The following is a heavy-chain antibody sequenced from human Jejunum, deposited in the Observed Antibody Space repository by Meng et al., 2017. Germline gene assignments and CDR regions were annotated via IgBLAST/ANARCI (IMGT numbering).Heavy chain of an antibody. J-gene: IGHJ1*01. D-gene: IGHD2-8*01. Sequence: QVLLEDSGPGLVKPWGTLSLTCAVSGDSISSSYWWSWVRQSPGKGLEWIGEIYHSGTTNYNPSLKSRVTLSVDKSKNQFSLNLSSVTAADTAVYFCARDFEALNGVWGQGTLVTVSS. CDR3: ARDFEALNGV. CDR1: GDSISSSYW. CDR2: IYHSGTT. V-gene: IGHV4-4*02.